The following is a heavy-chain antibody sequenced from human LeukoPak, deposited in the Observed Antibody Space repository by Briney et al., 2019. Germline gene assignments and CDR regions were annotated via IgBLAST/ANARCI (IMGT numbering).Heavy chain of an antibody. CDR2: IYHSGST. J-gene: IGHJ6*02. CDR1: GGSISSSNW. D-gene: IGHD6-19*01. Sequence: TSGTLSLTCAVSGGSISSSNWWSWVRQPPGKGLEWIGEIYHSGSTNYNPSLKSRVTISVDTSKNQFSLKLSSVTAADTAVYYCAGKRGREAVAGRFYYYYYGVDVWGQGTTVTVSS. V-gene: IGHV4-4*02. CDR3: AGKRGREAVAGRFYYYYYGVDV.